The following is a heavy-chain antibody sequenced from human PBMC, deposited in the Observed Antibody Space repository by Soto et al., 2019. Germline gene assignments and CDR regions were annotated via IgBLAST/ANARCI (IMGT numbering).Heavy chain of an antibody. CDR2: LYWNDDK. D-gene: IGHD6-19*01. CDR3: AHGRYRSGWYTPHNFDY. Sequence: HITLKESGPTLVKPTQTLTLTCTFSGFSLSTSGVGVGWIRQPPGKALEWLALLYWNDDKRYSPSLKSRLTITKDTSKNQVVLTMTNMDPVVTATYYCAHGRYRSGWYTPHNFDYWGQGTLVTVSS. CDR1: GFSLSTSGVG. V-gene: IGHV2-5*01. J-gene: IGHJ4*02.